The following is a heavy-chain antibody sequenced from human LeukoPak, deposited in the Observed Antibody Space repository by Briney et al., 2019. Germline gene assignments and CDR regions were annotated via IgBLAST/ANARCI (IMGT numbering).Heavy chain of an antibody. CDR2: ISSGGSYI. J-gene: IGHJ4*02. D-gene: IGHD5-18*01. Sequence: GGSLRLSCAASGFTFSSYSMNWVRQAPGKGLEWVSSISSGGSYIYYADSVKGRFTISRDNAKNSLYPQMNSLRAEDTAVYYCARDGGYSYGYPYFDYWGQGTLVTVSS. V-gene: IGHV3-21*01. CDR3: ARDGGYSYGYPYFDY. CDR1: GFTFSSYS.